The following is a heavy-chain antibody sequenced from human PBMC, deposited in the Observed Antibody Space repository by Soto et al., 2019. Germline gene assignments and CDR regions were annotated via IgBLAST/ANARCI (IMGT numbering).Heavy chain of an antibody. Sequence: ASVKVSCKVSGYTLTELSMHWVRQAPGKGLEWMGGFDPEDGETIYAQKFQGRVTMTEETSTDTAYMELSSLRSEDTAVYYCATDRNYDFWSGPKYGMDVWGQGTTVTVSS. CDR3: ATDRNYDFWSGPKYGMDV. CDR2: FDPEDGET. J-gene: IGHJ6*02. V-gene: IGHV1-24*01. D-gene: IGHD3-3*01. CDR1: GYTLTELS.